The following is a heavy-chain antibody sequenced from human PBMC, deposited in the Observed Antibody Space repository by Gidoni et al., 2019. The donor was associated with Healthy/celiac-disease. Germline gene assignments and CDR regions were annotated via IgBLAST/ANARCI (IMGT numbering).Heavy chain of an antibody. D-gene: IGHD3-22*01. V-gene: IGHV3-15*01. J-gene: IGHJ4*02. CDR2: IKSKTDGGTT. Sequence: EVQLVESGGGLVKPGGSLRLSCAASGFPFSNAWMSWVRQAPGKGLEWVGRIKSKTDGGTTDYAAPVKGRFTISRDDSKNTLYLQMNSLKTEDTAVYYCTTMYYYDSSGYYYDYWGQGTLVTVSS. CDR1: GFPFSNAW. CDR3: TTMYYYDSSGYYYDY.